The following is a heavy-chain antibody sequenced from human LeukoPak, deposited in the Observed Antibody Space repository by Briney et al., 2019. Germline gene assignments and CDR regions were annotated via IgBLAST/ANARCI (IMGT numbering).Heavy chain of an antibody. CDR2: IRQDGNEK. V-gene: IGHV3-7*02. CDR1: GFTFSSYW. J-gene: IGHJ4*02. CDR3: ARGGVAAGYDY. D-gene: IGHD6-13*01. Sequence: GGSLRLSCAASGFTFSSYWMSWVRQAPGKGLEWVANIRQDGNEKYYVDSVKGRFTISRDNAKNSLYLQMNSLRAGDTAVYYCARGGVAAGYDYWGQGTLVTVSS.